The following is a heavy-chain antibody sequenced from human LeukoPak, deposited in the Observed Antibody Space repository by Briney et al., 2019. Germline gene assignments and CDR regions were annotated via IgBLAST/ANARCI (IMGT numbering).Heavy chain of an antibody. J-gene: IGHJ4*02. CDR2: ISYDGSNK. V-gene: IGHV3-30-3*01. CDR1: GFTFSSYA. CDR3: AGDRFDDSSGYPDY. D-gene: IGHD3-22*01. Sequence: GRSLRLSCAASGFTFSSYAMHWVRRAPGKGLEWVAVISYDGSNKYYADSVKGRFTISRGNSKNTLYLQMNSLRAEDTAVYYCAGDRFDDSSGYPDYWGQGTLVTVSS.